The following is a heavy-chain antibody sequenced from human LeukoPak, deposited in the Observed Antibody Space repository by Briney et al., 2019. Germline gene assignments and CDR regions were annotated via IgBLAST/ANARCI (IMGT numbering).Heavy chain of an antibody. CDR3: XXXXXXXWGGFDY. D-gene: IGHD7-27*01. CDR2: ISGSGGST. Sequence: SXXTXXXXGMSWVRQAPGKGLXXGSAISGSGGSTYXADSVKGRFTISRDNXKNTLYLQMNRLRAEDTAVYYCXXXXXXXWGGFDYWGQGTLVTVSS. V-gene: IGHV3-23*01. J-gene: IGHJ4*02. CDR1: XXTXXXXG.